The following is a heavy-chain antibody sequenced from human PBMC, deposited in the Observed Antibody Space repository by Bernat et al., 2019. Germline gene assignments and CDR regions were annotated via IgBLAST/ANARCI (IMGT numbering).Heavy chain of an antibody. CDR1: GFTFSSYE. Sequence: EVQLVESGGDLVQPGGSLRLSCAASGFTFSSYEMNWVRQAPGKGLEWVSYISSSGSTIYYADSVKGRFTISRDNAKNSLYLQMNSLRAEDTAVYYCASARGDRRQDYYYYGMDVWGQGTTVTVSS. CDR3: ASARGDRRQDYYYYGMDV. CDR2: ISSSGSTI. D-gene: IGHD4-17*01. V-gene: IGHV3-48*03. J-gene: IGHJ6*02.